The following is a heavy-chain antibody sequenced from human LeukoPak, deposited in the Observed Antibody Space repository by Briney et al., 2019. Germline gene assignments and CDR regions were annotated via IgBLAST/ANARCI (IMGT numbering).Heavy chain of an antibody. D-gene: IGHD5-24*01. J-gene: IGHJ4*02. Sequence: GGSLRLSCAASGFTFSSYGMHWVRQAPGKGLEWVAFIRYDGSNKYYADSVKGRFTISRDNSKNTLYLQMNSLRAEDTAVYYCAKNAWLQTPYHLDLRGQGTLATVSS. CDR3: AKNAWLQTPYHLDL. V-gene: IGHV3-30*02. CDR2: IRYDGSNK. CDR1: GFTFSSYG.